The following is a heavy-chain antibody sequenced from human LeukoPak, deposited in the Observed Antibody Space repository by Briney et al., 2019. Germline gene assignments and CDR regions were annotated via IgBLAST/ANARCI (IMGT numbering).Heavy chain of an antibody. D-gene: IGHD2-2*01. Sequence: GGSLRLSCAASGFTFSSYSMNWVRQAPGKGLEWVSSISSSSSYICYADSVKGRFTISRDNAKNSLYLQMNSLRAEDTAVYYCARVSHCSSTSCYGLYFDYWGQGTLVTVSS. J-gene: IGHJ4*02. CDR3: ARVSHCSSTSCYGLYFDY. CDR2: ISSSSSYI. CDR1: GFTFSSYS. V-gene: IGHV3-21*01.